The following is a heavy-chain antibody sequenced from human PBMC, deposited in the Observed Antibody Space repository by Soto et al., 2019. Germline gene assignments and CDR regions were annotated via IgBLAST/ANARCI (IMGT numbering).Heavy chain of an antibody. CDR1: GCSISSYY. Sequence: PSETLSLTCPVSGCSISSYYWSWIRQPPGKGLEWIGYMYYGGRTNYNPSLKSRVTISVDTSKMQVSLKLSSVTAADTAVYFCARGTPSPLIVRSSRGPWFDPWGQGTLVTVSS. CDR2: MYYGGRT. J-gene: IGHJ5*02. D-gene: IGHD2-15*01. CDR3: ARGTPSPLIVRSSRGPWFDP. V-gene: IGHV4-59*08.